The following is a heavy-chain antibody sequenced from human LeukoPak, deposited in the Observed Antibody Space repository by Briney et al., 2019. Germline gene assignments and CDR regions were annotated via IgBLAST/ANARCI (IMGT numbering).Heavy chain of an antibody. Sequence: SQTLSLTCTVSGGSISSGSYYWSWIRQPPGKGLEWIGRIYTSGSTNYNPSLKSRVTISVDTSKNQFSLKLSSVTAADTAVDYCARVGINCSSTSCYRYYYYMDVWGKGTTVTVSS. CDR2: IYTSGST. J-gene: IGHJ6*03. CDR1: GGSISSGSYY. CDR3: ARVGINCSSTSCYRYYYYMDV. V-gene: IGHV4-61*02. D-gene: IGHD2-2*02.